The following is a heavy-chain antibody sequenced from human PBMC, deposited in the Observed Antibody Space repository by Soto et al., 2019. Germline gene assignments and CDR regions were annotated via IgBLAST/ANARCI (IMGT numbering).Heavy chain of an antibody. CDR1: GGSFSPNY. J-gene: IGHJ4*02. CDR3: ARTLGPQVTGYVDSDYRWTIDQ. Sequence: SETLSLTCTVSGGSFSPNYWAWIRQPPGKGLEWVGYIYYSGTTSYNPSLKSRVTLSLETSKSQFSLRLSSVTASDTGVYFCARTLGPQVTGYVDSDYRWTIDQWGQGTLVTVSS. V-gene: IGHV4-59*08. CDR2: IYYSGTT. D-gene: IGHD4-4*01.